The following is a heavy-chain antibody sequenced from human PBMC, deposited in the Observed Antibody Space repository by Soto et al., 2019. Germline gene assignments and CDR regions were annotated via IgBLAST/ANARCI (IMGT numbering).Heavy chain of an antibody. V-gene: IGHV3-21*01. CDR3: ARGTGSYYFDY. Sequence: GGSLRLSCAASGFTFSTYNMNWVRQAPGKGLDWVSSISSISSYKYYADSVKVRFTVSRDNANNLLYLQMNNLRADDTAVYYCARGTGSYYFDYWGQGTLVTVSS. D-gene: IGHD1-26*01. CDR1: GFTFSTYN. J-gene: IGHJ4*02. CDR2: ISSISSYK.